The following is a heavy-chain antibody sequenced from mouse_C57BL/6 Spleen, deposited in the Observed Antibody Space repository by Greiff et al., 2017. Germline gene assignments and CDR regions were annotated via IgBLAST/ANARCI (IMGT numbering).Heavy chain of an antibody. V-gene: IGHV3-1*01. CDR3: AREANPYYFDY. CDR2: ISYSGST. J-gene: IGHJ2*01. CDR1: GYSITSGYD. Sequence: VQLQQSGPGMVKPSQSLSLTCTVTGYSITSGYDWHWIRHFPGNKLEWMGYISYSGSTNYNPSLKSRISITHDTSKNHFFLKLNSVTTEDTATYYCAREANPYYFDYWGQGTTLTVSS. D-gene: IGHD1-2*01.